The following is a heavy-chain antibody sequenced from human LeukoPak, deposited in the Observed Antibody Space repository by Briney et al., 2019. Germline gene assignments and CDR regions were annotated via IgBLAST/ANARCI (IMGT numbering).Heavy chain of an antibody. CDR2: ISISGDIT. CDR3: ANEEVPNDY. D-gene: IGHD4/OR15-4a*01. Sequence: GGSLRLSCAVSGFTFSSHAMTWVCQAPGKGLEWVSGISISGDITYYADSVQGRFIISRDNSKNTVYLQMNSLRVEDTAVYYCANEEVPNDYWGQGTLVTVSS. V-gene: IGHV3-23*01. J-gene: IGHJ4*02. CDR1: GFTFSSHA.